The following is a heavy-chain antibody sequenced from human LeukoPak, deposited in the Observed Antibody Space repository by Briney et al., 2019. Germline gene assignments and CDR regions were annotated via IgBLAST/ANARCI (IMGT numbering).Heavy chain of an antibody. Sequence: GGSLRLSCAASGFTFSSFAVTWVRQAPGKGLKWVSAISGSASTYYADSVKGRFTISRDNSKNTLYLQMNCLRAEDTAVYYCAILTVTTAYWGQGTLVTVSS. V-gene: IGHV3-23*01. D-gene: IGHD4-17*01. CDR1: GFTFSSFA. CDR2: ISGSAST. CDR3: AILTVTTAY. J-gene: IGHJ4*02.